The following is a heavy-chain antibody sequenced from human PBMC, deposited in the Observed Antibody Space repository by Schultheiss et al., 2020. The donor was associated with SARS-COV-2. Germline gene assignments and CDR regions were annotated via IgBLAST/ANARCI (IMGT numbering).Heavy chain of an antibody. Sequence: SETLSLTCAVYGGSFSGYYWSWIRQPPGKGLEWIGRIYTSGSTNYNPSLKSRVTMSVDTSKNQFSLKLSSVTAADTAVYYCARDDSSGSSDYWGQGTLVTVSS. CDR2: IYTSGST. CDR1: GGSFSGYY. D-gene: IGHD3-22*01. J-gene: IGHJ4*02. V-gene: IGHV4-4*07. CDR3: ARDDSSGSSDY.